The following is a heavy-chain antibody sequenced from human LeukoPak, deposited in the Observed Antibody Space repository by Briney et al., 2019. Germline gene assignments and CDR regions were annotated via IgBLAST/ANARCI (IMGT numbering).Heavy chain of an antibody. CDR3: ARDSRLGGFDY. CDR2: IYTSGST. CDR1: GGSISSGSYY. Sequence: SETLSLTCTVSGGSISSGSYYWSWIRQPAGKGLEWIGRIYTSGSTNYNPSLKSRVTISVDTSKNQFSLKLSSVTAADTAVYYCARDSRLGGFDYWGQGTLVTVSS. D-gene: IGHD3-3*01. J-gene: IGHJ4*02. V-gene: IGHV4-61*02.